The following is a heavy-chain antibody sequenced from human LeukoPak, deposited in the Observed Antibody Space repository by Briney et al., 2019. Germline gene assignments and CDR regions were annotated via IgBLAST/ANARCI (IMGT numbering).Heavy chain of an antibody. CDR1: GFTFSSYG. Sequence: GRSLRPSCAASGFTFSSYGMNWVRQAPGKGLEWVAVIWYDGSSQYYADTVKGRFTISRDNSNNTLFLQMNSLRAEDTAVYYCARDDRGSYSTNAIDYWAQGTLVTVSS. V-gene: IGHV3-33*01. CDR3: ARDDRGSYSTNAIDY. CDR2: IWYDGSSQ. J-gene: IGHJ4*02. D-gene: IGHD1-26*01.